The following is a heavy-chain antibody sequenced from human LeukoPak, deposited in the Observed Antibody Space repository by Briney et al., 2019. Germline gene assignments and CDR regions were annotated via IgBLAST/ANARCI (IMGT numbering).Heavy chain of an antibody. CDR2: ISAYNGNT. CDR3: ARTKNPVQVGATTLRLDY. V-gene: IGHV1-18*01. CDR1: GYTFTSYG. J-gene: IGHJ4*02. Sequence: ASVKVSCKASGYTFTSYGISWVRQAPGQGLEWMGWISAYNGNTNYAQKLQGRVTMTTDTSTSTAYMELRSLRSDDTAVYYCARTKNPVQVGATTLRLDYWGQGTLVTVSS. D-gene: IGHD1-26*01.